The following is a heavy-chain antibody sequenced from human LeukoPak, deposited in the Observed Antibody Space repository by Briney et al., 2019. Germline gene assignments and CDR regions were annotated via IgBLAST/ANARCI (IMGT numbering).Heavy chain of an antibody. J-gene: IGHJ3*02. CDR3: ARDAFKIDI. CDR1: GFTFSSYE. CDR2: ISSSGSTI. V-gene: IGHV3-48*03. Sequence: GGSQRLSRAASGFTFSSYEMNWVRQAPGKGREWVSYISSSGSTIYYADSVKGRFTISRDNAKISLYLQMNSLRAEDTAVYYCARDAFKIDIWGQGTMVTVSS.